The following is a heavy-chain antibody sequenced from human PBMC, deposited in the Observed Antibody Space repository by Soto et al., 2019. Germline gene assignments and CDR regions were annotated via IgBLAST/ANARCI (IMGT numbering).Heavy chain of an antibody. CDR3: ARSSAYPYYFDS. J-gene: IGHJ4*02. CDR2: ISSGGNAI. CDR1: GFRFTDYY. Sequence: GGSLRLSCAASGFRFTDYYMTWIRQAPGKGLEWVSYISSGGNAIYYADSVKGRFTISKDNTKKSLYLQMNYLRAEDTAVYYCARSSAYPYYFDSWGQGALVTVSS. V-gene: IGHV3-11*01. D-gene: IGHD2-21*01.